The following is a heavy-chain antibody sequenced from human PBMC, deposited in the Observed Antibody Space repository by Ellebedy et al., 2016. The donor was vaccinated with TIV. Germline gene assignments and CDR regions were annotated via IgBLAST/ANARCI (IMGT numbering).Heavy chain of an antibody. D-gene: IGHD3-10*01. Sequence: AASVKVSCKASGYTFTSYYMHWVRQAPGQGLEWMGIINPSGDSTSYAQKFQGRVTMTSETFTTTFYMELSRLRSEDTAVYYCARDRGGGGGIDIWGQGTMVTVSS. CDR3: ARDRGGGGGIDI. J-gene: IGHJ3*02. CDR2: INPSGDST. CDR1: GYTFTSYY. V-gene: IGHV1-46*01.